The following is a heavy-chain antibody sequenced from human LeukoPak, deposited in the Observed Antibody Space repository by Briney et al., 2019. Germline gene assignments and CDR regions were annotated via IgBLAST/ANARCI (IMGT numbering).Heavy chain of an antibody. D-gene: IGHD2-2*01. CDR3: ASAPVAFNWFDP. CDR1: GFTFSTAA. V-gene: IGHV3-23*01. J-gene: IGHJ5*02. Sequence: PGGSLRLSCAASGFTFSTAAMSWVRQAPGKGLEWVSGISGHLNSTYYADSVKGRFAISRDNSKNTLHLQMNSLRAEDTAVYYCASAPVAFNWFDPWGQGTLVTVSS. CDR2: ISGHLNST.